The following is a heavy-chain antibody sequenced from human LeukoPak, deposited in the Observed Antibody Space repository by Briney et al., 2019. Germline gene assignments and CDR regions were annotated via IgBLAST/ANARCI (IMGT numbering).Heavy chain of an antibody. CDR2: IWYDGSNK. CDR3: ARVDDVGATQRSFDY. V-gene: IGHV3-33*01. D-gene: IGHD1-26*01. J-gene: IGHJ4*02. Sequence: GRSLRLFCAATGFTFGSYGMHWGRHGPGTGPEWVAVIWYDGSNKYYADSVKGRFTISRDNSKNTLYLQMNSLRAEDTAVYYCARVDDVGATQRSFDYWGQGTLVTVSS. CDR1: GFTFGSYG.